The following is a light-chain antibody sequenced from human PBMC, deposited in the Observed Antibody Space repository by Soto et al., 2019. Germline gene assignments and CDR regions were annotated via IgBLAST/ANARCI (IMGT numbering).Light chain of an antibody. J-gene: IGLJ2*01. Sequence: QSVLTQPPSVSGAPGQRVTISCTGSSSNIGAGYDVHWYQQLPGTAPKLLIYGNSNRPSGVPDRFSGSKSGTSASLAITGFQAEDEADYYCQSYDSSLSGVVFGGGTKFTVL. CDR2: GNS. V-gene: IGLV1-40*01. CDR1: SSNIGAGYD. CDR3: QSYDSSLSGVV.